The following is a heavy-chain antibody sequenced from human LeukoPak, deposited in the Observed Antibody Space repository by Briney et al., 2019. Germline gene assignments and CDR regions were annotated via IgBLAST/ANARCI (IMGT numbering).Heavy chain of an antibody. CDR1: GGTFSSYA. V-gene: IGHV1-18*01. Sequence: ASVKVSCKASGGTFSSYAISWVRQAPGQGLEWMGWISAYNGNTNYAQKLQGRVTMTTDTSTSTAYMELRSLRSDDTAVYYCHVYCGGDCYSWGQGTLVTVSS. CDR3: HVYCGGDCYS. CDR2: ISAYNGNT. D-gene: IGHD2-21*02. J-gene: IGHJ4*02.